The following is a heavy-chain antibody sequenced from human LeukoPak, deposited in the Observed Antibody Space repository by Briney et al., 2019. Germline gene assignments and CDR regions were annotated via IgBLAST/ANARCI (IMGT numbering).Heavy chain of an antibody. CDR2: IYHSGST. CDR3: ARALTVTYLDY. CDR1: GGSISSGGYY. D-gene: IGHD4-11*01. J-gene: IGHJ4*02. Sequence: PWETLSLTCAVSGGSISSGGYYGSWIRQPTGKGVEWIEYIYHSGSTYYNPSLKSRVTISVDRSKNQFSLKLSSVTAADTAVYYRARALTVTYLDYWGQGTLVTVSS. V-gene: IGHV4-30-2*01.